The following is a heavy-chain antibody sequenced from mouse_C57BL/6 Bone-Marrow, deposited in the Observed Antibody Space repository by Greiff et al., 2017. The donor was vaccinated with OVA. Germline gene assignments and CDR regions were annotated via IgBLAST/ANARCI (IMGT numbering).Heavy chain of an antibody. CDR2: LLPGSGST. Sequence: VKLQESGAELMKPGASVKLSCKATGYTFTGYWIEWVKQRPGHGLEWIGELLPGSGSTNYNEKFKGKATFTADTSSNTAYMQLSSLTTEYSAIYYCARTASLYYFDYWGQGTTLTVSS. J-gene: IGHJ2*01. V-gene: IGHV1-9*01. CDR3: ARTASLYYFDY. CDR1: GYTFTGYW. D-gene: IGHD1-2*01.